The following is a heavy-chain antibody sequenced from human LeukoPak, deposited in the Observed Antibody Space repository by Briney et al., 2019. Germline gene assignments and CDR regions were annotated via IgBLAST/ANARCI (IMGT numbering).Heavy chain of an antibody. CDR3: ARGSNVLLWFGTAGDV. CDR2: INHSGST. V-gene: IGHV4-34*01. CDR1: GGSFSGYY. D-gene: IGHD3-10*01. J-gene: IGHJ6*02. Sequence: PSETLSLTCAVYGGSFSGYYWSWIRQPPGKGLEWIGEINHSGSTNYNPSLKSRVTISVDTSKNQFSLTLSSVTAADTAVYYCARGSNVLLWFGTAGDVWGQGTTVNVSS.